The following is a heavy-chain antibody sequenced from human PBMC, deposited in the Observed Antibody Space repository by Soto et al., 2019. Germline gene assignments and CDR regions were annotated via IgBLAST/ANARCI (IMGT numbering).Heavy chain of an antibody. Sequence: GGFLRLSCAASGFTFSSNAMSWVRQAPGKGLEWVSTISGSGGITYYADSVKGRFAISRDNSKNTLYLQMNSLRAEDTAVYYCANPPGGPVIQHWGRGTLVTVSS. V-gene: IGHV3-23*01. CDR3: ANPPGGPVIQH. D-gene: IGHD3-10*01. J-gene: IGHJ1*01. CDR2: ISGSGGIT. CDR1: GFTFSSNA.